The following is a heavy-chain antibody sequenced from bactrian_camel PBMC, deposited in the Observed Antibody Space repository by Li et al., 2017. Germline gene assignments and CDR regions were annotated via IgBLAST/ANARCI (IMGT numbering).Heavy chain of an antibody. J-gene: IGHJ4*01. CDR3: ATVETPVGYYSGDYYVTQWEFNY. Sequence: HVQLVESGGGSVQSGGSLRLSCVVPEDAATNSCMGWFRQAPGKEREGVAAIYSTGRKSYYADSVKGRFTISRDNAKNTVYLQMNSLKSEETALYYCATVETPVGYYSGDYYVTQWEFNYWGQGTQVTVS. CDR2: IYSTGRKS. D-gene: IGHD2*01. CDR1: EDAATNSC. V-gene: IGHV3S54*01.